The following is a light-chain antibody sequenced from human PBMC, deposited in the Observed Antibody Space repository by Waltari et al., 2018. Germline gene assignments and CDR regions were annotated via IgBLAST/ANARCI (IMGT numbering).Light chain of an antibody. V-gene: IGKV3-11*01. Sequence: EIVLTQSPATLSLSPGERATLSCRASQSVSSYLAWYQQKPGQAPRLLIYDASNRATGIPARFSGSGSGTDFTLTINSLEPEDFAVYYCQQRSNWPPEGTFGQGTKLEIK. CDR2: DAS. CDR3: QQRSNWPPEGT. CDR1: QSVSSY. J-gene: IGKJ2*02.